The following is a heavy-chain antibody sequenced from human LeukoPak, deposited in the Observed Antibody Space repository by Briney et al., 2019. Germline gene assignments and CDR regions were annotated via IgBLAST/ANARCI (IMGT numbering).Heavy chain of an antibody. J-gene: IGHJ4*02. Sequence: GASLRLSCAASGFTFSHDAMAWDRQAPGKGLEWVSTISGGGEGLHYADSVKGRFTISRDNSKNTLYLQMDSLRAEDTAVYYCAKDVGVVMFDYWGQGTLVTVSS. CDR2: ISGGGEGL. D-gene: IGHD3-10*01. CDR1: GFTFSHDA. CDR3: AKDVGVVMFDY. V-gene: IGHV3-23*01.